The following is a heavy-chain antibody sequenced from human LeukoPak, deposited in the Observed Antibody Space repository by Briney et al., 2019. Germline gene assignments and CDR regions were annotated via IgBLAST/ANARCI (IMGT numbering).Heavy chain of an antibody. CDR1: GFSFSNYA. V-gene: IGHV3-23*01. D-gene: IGHD3-10*01. CDR2: FSGSSGTT. J-gene: IGHJ4*02. Sequence: GGSLRLSCAASGFSFSNYAVSWVRQAPGKGLEWVSVFSGSSGTTYNADSVKGRFTISRDNSKNTLYLQMNSLRAEDTAVYYCARDYGSGRYYYFDYWGQGTLVTVSS. CDR3: ARDYGSGRYYYFDY.